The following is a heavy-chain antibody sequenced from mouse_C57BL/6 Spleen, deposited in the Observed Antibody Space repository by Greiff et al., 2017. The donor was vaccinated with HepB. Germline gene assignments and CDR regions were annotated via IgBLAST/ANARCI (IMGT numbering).Heavy chain of an antibody. V-gene: IGHV1-4*01. CDR3: ARSCVSTDYAIDY. CDR1: GYTFTSYT. J-gene: IGHJ4*01. Sequence: VQLQQSGAELARPGASVKMSCKASGYTFTSYTMHWVKQRPGQGLEWIGYINPSSGYTKYNQKFKDKATLTADKSSSTAYMQLSSLTSEDSAVYYCARSCVSTDYAIDYWGQGTSVTVSS. CDR2: INPSSGYT.